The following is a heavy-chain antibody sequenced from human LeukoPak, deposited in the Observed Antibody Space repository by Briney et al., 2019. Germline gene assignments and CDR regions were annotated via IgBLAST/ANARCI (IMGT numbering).Heavy chain of an antibody. J-gene: IGHJ4*02. Sequence: GGSLRLSCAASGFTFDDYGMSWVRQAPGKGLEWVSGINWNGGSTGYADSVKGRFTISRDNAKNSLYLPMNSLRAEDTALYYCARGAGDYYDSSGYYYFDYWGQGALVTVSS. V-gene: IGHV3-20*04. CDR3: ARGAGDYYDSSGYYYFDY. D-gene: IGHD3-22*01. CDR1: GFTFDDYG. CDR2: INWNGGST.